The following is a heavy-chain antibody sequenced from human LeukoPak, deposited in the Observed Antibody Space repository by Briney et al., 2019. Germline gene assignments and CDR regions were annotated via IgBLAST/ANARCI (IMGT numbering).Heavy chain of an antibody. CDR3: ARMVAAAGPNWFDP. CDR1: GFTVSSNS. D-gene: IGHD6-13*01. J-gene: IGHJ5*02. Sequence: PGGSLRLSCTVSGFTVSSNSMSWVRQAPGKGLEWVSFIYSGGNTHYADSVKGRFTISRDNAKNSLYLQMNSLRAEDTAVYYCARMVAAAGPNWFDPWGQGTLVTVSS. V-gene: IGHV3-53*01. CDR2: IYSGGNT.